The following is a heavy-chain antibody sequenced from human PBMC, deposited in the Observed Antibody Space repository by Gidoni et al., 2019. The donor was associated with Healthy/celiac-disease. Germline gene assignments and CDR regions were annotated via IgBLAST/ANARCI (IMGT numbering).Heavy chain of an antibody. J-gene: IGHJ4*02. V-gene: IGHV3-21*01. CDR3: ARDSPQLLGY. Sequence: VQLVESGGGLVKPGGSMRLSCAASGFTFSSYSMNWVRQAPGKGLEWVSSISSSSSYIYYADSVKGRFTISRDNAKNSLYLQMNSLRAEDTAVYYCARDSPQLLGYWGQGTLVTVSS. D-gene: IGHD1-7*01. CDR1: GFTFSSYS. CDR2: ISSSSSYI.